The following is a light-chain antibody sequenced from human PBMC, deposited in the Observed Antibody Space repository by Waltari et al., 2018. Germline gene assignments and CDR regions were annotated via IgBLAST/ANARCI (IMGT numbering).Light chain of an antibody. CDR1: SRRSYY. CDR3: HSRDASGVGGS. J-gene: IGLJ2*01. V-gene: IGLV3-19*01. CDR2: DKN. Sequence: SSELTQDPAVSVAMGQTVRLTCQGDSRRSYYASWYQQRPGQAPRLVMYDKNNRPSGVPDRFSGSSSHNTASLTITGAQAEDEASYYCHSRDASGVGGSFGGGTKLTVL.